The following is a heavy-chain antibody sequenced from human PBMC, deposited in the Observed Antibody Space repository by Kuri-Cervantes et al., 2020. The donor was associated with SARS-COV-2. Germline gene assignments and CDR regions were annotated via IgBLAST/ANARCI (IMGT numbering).Heavy chain of an antibody. CDR3: ASLSITGTTQFDY. CDR1: GFTFSSYA. V-gene: IGHV3-30-3*01. CDR2: ISYDGSNK. Sequence: RPLSLTCAASGFTFSSYAMHWVRQAPGKGLEWVAVISYDGSNKYYADSVKGRFTISRDNSKNTLYLQMNSLRAEDTAVYYCASLSITGTTQFDYWGQGTLVTVSS. J-gene: IGHJ4*02. D-gene: IGHD1-20*01.